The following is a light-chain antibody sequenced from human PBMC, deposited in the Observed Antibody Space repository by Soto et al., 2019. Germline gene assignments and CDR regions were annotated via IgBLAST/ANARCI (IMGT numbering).Light chain of an antibody. Sequence: EIVMTQSPATLSVSPGERATLSCRASQTLYNNLAWYQQKLGQAPGLLIYGASARSTDIPARFSGSGSRSEFTLTISGLQSEDFAIYYCPQYSDWPLTFGGGTKVVIK. CDR2: GAS. V-gene: IGKV3-15*01. CDR1: QTLYNN. CDR3: PQYSDWPLT. J-gene: IGKJ4*01.